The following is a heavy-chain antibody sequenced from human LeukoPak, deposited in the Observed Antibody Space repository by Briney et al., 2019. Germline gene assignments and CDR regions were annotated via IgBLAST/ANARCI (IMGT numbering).Heavy chain of an antibody. CDR3: ARVSEYYYFDY. D-gene: IGHD2/OR15-2a*01. V-gene: IGHV1-2*02. CDR2: INPNSGGT. Sequence: GASVKVSCKASGXTXTGYXMHWVRXXXGXGXEWMGWINPNSGGTNYAQKFQGRVIMTRDTSISTAYMELSRLRSDDTAVXYCARVSEYYYFDYWGQGTLVTVSS. J-gene: IGHJ4*02. CDR1: GXTXTGYX.